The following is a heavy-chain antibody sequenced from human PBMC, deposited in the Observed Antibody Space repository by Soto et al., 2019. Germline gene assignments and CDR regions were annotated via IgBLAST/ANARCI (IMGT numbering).Heavy chain of an antibody. CDR2: ISYDGSNK. CDR1: GFTFSSYA. J-gene: IGHJ6*02. D-gene: IGHD5-18*01. V-gene: IGHV3-30-3*01. CDR3: AREDHALNPGYSYGSKGGKYYYYGMDV. Sequence: QVQLVESGGGVVQPGRSLRLSCAASGFTFSSYAMHWVRQAPGKGLEWVAVISYDGSNKYYADSVKGRFTISRDNSKNTLYLQMNSLRAEDTAVYYCAREDHALNPGYSYGSKGGKYYYYGMDVWGQGTTVTVSS.